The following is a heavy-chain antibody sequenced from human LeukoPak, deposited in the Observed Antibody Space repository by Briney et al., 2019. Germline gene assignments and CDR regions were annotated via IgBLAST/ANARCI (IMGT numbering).Heavy chain of an antibody. CDR1: GYGFTSYW. CDR3: ATDSSGWGPFDI. D-gene: IGHD6-19*01. J-gene: IGHJ3*02. Sequence: GEALQISCKGSGYGFTSYWIGWGRPMPGKGLGWMGIIYPGDSDTRYSPSFQGQVTISADKSISTAYLQWSSLKASDTAMYYCATDSSGWGPFDIWGQGTMVTVSS. V-gene: IGHV5-51*01. CDR2: IYPGDSDT.